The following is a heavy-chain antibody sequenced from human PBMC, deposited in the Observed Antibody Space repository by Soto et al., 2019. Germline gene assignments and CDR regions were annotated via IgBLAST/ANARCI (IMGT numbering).Heavy chain of an antibody. CDR1: GFTFSDYY. V-gene: IGHV3-11*06. CDR3: VSLNYDSSGYSGPNFDY. CDR2: ISSSSSYT. D-gene: IGHD3-22*01. J-gene: IGHJ4*02. Sequence: GGSLRLSCAASGFTFSDYYMSWIRQAPGKGLEWVSYISSSSSYTNYADSVKGRFTVSRDNAKNSLYLQMNSRRAGDTAVYYCVSLNYDSSGYSGPNFDYWGQGTLVTVSS.